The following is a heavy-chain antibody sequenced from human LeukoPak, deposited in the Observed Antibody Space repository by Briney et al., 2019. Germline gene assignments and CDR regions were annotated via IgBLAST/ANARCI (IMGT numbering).Heavy chain of an antibody. Sequence: SETLSLTCTVSGGSISSYYWSWIRQPPGKRLEWIGYIYYSGSTNYNPSLKSRVTISVDTSKNQFSLKLSSVTAADTAVYYCARAGDLIVVAMGAFDIWGQGTMVTVSS. CDR1: GGSISSYY. CDR2: IYYSGST. CDR3: ARAGDLIVVAMGAFDI. V-gene: IGHV4-59*08. J-gene: IGHJ3*02. D-gene: IGHD2-15*01.